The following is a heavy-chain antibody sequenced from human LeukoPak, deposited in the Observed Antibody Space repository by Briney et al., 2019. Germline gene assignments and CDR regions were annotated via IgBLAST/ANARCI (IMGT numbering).Heavy chain of an antibody. CDR2: ISAYNGNT. J-gene: IGHJ4*02. CDR1: GYTFTSYG. D-gene: IGHD3-22*01. CDR3: ARDYYDSSGYLRDY. Sequence: ASVRVSCKASGYTFTSYGISWVRQAPGQGLEWMGWISAYNGNTNYAQKLQGRITMTTDTSTSTAYMDLRSLRSDDTAVYYCARDYYDSSGYLRDYWGQGTLVTVSS. V-gene: IGHV1-18*01.